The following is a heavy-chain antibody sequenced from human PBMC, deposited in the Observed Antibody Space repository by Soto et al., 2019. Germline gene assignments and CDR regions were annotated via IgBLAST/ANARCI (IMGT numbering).Heavy chain of an antibody. CDR2: MNPNSGNT. J-gene: IGHJ5*02. Sequence: ASVKVSCKASGYTFGNNDISWVRQATGQGLERMGWMNPNSGNTGYAQKFQGRVSMTRNTSITTAYLELSSLRSDDTAIYYCARTATSGTLNWFDPWGQGTLVTVSS. CDR3: ARTATSGTLNWFDP. CDR1: GYTFGNND. V-gene: IGHV1-8*01.